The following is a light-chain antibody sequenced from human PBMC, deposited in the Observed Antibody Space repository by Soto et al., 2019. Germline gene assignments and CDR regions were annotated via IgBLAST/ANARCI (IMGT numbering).Light chain of an antibody. J-gene: IGLJ1*01. V-gene: IGLV2-8*01. CDR1: SSDVGGYNY. CDR2: EVS. CDR3: SSYAGSNNRYV. Sequence: QSALTKPPSASGSPGQSVTISCTGTSSDVGGYNYVSWYQQHPGKAPKLMIYEVSKRPSGVPDRFSGSKSGNTASLTVSRLQAEDEADYYCSSYAGSNNRYVFGTGTKVTVL.